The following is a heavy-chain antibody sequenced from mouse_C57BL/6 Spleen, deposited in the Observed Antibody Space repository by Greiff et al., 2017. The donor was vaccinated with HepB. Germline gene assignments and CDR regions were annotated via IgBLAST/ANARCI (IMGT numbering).Heavy chain of an antibody. J-gene: IGHJ4*01. CDR3: ARFTTVVATRAMDY. CDR1: GYAFSSYW. Sequence: QVQLQQSGAELVKPGASVKISCKASGYAFSSYWMNWVKQRPGKGLEWIGQIYPGDGDTNYNGKFKGKATLTADKSSSTAYMQLSSLTSEDSAVYFCARFTTVVATRAMDYWGQGTSVTVSS. D-gene: IGHD1-1*01. CDR2: IYPGDGDT. V-gene: IGHV1-80*01.